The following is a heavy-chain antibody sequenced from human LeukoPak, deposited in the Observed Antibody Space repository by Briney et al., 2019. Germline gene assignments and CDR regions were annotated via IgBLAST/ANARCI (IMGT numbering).Heavy chain of an antibody. Sequence: GGSLRLSCAASGFTFSSYGMHWVRQAPGKGLEWVAVIWYDGSNKYYADSVKGRFTISRDNSKGTLYLQMNSLRAEDTAVYYCAKRPSDYGDYVTYFDYWGQGTLVTVSS. D-gene: IGHD4-17*01. J-gene: IGHJ4*02. CDR1: GFTFSSYG. CDR3: AKRPSDYGDYVTYFDY. V-gene: IGHV3-33*03. CDR2: IWYDGSNK.